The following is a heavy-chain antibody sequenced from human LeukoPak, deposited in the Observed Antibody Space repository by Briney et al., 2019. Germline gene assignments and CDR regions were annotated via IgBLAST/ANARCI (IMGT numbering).Heavy chain of an antibody. CDR2: IYYSGNT. CDR1: GGSISSYY. Sequence: SSETLSLTCTVSGGSISSYYWSWIRQPPGKGLEWIGFIYYSGNTKYNPSLKSRVTISVDTSKNQFSLKLSSVIAADTAVYYCARDPEGIAAAHDYYYYGMDVWGQGTTVTVSS. V-gene: IGHV4-59*01. CDR3: ARDPEGIAAAHDYYYYGMDV. J-gene: IGHJ6*02. D-gene: IGHD6-13*01.